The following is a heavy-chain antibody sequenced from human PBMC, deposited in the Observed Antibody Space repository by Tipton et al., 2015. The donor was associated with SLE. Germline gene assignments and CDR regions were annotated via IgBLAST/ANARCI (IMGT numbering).Heavy chain of an antibody. J-gene: IGHJ4*02. V-gene: IGHV4-31*02. CDR1: GGSITSGGYY. Sequence: RSLRLSCTVSGGSITSGGYYWTWIRQHPGKGLEWIGHIYHSGYTDYTDYNPSLKSRVTISVDTSKNQFSLKLTSVTAADTAIYYCAREPIVWGQGILVTVSP. CDR3: AREPIV. CDR2: IYHSGYT. D-gene: IGHD3-16*02.